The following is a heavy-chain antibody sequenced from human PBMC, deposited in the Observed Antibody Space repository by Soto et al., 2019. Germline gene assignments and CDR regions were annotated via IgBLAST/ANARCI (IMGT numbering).Heavy chain of an antibody. D-gene: IGHD2-8*01. Sequence: EALSLTCTVSDDSINHYYWSWIRQPPGKGLEWIGYIYYSGSTNYNPSLRSQVTISVDTSKNHFSLKLRSVTAADTAVYYCVRTNHFDYWGQGSLVTVSS. V-gene: IGHV4-59*08. J-gene: IGHJ4*02. CDR1: DDSINHYY. CDR3: VRTNHFDY. CDR2: IYYSGST.